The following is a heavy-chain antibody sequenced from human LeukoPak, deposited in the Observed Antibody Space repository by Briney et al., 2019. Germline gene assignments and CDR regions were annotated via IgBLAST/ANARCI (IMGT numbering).Heavy chain of an antibody. V-gene: IGHV1-69*13. CDR3: ARESSSSTYNWFDP. J-gene: IGHJ5*02. CDR1: GGTFSSYA. CDR2: IIPIFGTA. D-gene: IGHD6-6*01. Sequence: ASVKVSCKASGGTFSSYAISWVRQAPGQGLEWMGGIIPIFGTANYAQKFQGRVTITADESTSTAYMELSSLRSDDTAVYYCARESSSSTYNWFDPWGQGTLVTVSS.